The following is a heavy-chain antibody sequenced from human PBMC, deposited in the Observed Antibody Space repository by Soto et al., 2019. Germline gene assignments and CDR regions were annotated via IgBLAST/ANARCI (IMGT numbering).Heavy chain of an antibody. J-gene: IGHJ4*02. CDR3: ARDDDNDANALDY. V-gene: IGHV3-33*01. CDR1: GFTFSKYG. Sequence: LRLSCAASGFTFSKYGMHWVRQAPGKGLEWVALIWNDGIRKVYVDSVKGRFTISRDNSKNTLDLQMNNLRDEDTAVYYCARDDDNDANALDYWGPGTLVTVS. CDR2: IWNDGIRK.